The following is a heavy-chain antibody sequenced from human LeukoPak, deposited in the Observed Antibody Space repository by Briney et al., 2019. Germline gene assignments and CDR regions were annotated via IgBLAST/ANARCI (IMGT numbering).Heavy chain of an antibody. D-gene: IGHD6-6*01. Sequence: ASVKVSCKASGGTFSSYAISWVRQAPGQGLEWMGVIIPIFGTSNYAQKFQGRVTITTDESTSTAYMELSSLRYEDTAVYHCARSISARPLQYYFDSWGQGALVTVSS. CDR2: IIPIFGTS. CDR3: ARSISARPLQYYFDS. V-gene: IGHV1-69*05. CDR1: GGTFSSYA. J-gene: IGHJ4*02.